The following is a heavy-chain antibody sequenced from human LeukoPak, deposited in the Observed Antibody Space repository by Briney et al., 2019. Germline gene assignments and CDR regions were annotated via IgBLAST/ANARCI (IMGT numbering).Heavy chain of an antibody. CDR1: GFPFSSYS. D-gene: IGHD2-2*01. J-gene: IGHJ6*02. V-gene: IGHV3-21*01. CDR3: ARDSSGVVPAAIVFYYYGMDV. CDR2: ISSSSSYI. Sequence: GGSLLLYCAASGFPFSSYSMNWVRPAPGKGLEWVSSISSSSSYIYYADSVKGRFTISRDNAKNSLYLQRNSLRAEDTAVYYCARDSSGVVPAAIVFYYYGMDVWGQGTTVTVSS.